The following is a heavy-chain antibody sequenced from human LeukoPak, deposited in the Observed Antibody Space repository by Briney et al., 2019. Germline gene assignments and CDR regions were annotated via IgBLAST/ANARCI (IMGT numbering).Heavy chain of an antibody. V-gene: IGHV3-7*01. D-gene: IGHD4-23*01. Sequence: GGSLRLSCAASGLTFSSYAMTWVRQAPGKGLEWVANIRQDGSEKYYVDSVKGRFTISRDNAKNSLYLQMNSLRAEDTAVYYCSFFDSRLVGVNENCWGQGTLVTVSS. J-gene: IGHJ4*02. CDR3: SFFDSRLVGVNENC. CDR1: GLTFSSYA. CDR2: IRQDGSEK.